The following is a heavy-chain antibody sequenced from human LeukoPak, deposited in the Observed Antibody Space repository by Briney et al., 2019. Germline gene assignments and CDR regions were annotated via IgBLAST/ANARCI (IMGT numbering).Heavy chain of an antibody. Sequence: SGPTLVKPTQALTLTCTFSGFSLSNSGVGVGWIRQPPGKALEWLAVIYWNDHKSYSPSLKSRVTITKDTSKNQVVLIMTYMDPGDTATYYCARHYYHRGEDYYYMDVWGKGTTVTISS. V-gene: IGHV2-5*01. D-gene: IGHD3-22*01. CDR2: IYWNDHK. CDR1: GFSLSNSGVG. CDR3: ARHYYHRGEDYYYMDV. J-gene: IGHJ6*03.